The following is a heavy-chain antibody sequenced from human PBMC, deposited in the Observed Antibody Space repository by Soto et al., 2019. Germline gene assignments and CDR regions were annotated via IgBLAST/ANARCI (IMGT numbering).Heavy chain of an antibody. Sequence: ASVKVSCKASGYSFANYGVTWVRQAPGQGLEWMGWISPYSGDTGYGQSLQGRVIMTTDTSTTTAYMELRNLISDDTAVYYCARKPHARPLDDWGQGTLVTVSS. J-gene: IGHJ4*02. CDR2: ISPYSGDT. CDR1: GYSFANYG. D-gene: IGHD2-2*01. CDR3: ARKPHARPLDD. V-gene: IGHV1-18*01.